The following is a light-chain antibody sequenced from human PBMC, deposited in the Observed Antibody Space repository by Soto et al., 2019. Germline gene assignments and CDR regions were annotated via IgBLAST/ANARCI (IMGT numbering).Light chain of an antibody. CDR2: SNH. J-gene: IGLJ3*02. CDR3: AAWDDSLWV. V-gene: IGLV1-44*01. CDR1: SSNIGSNT. Sequence: QSVLTQPPSASGTPGQRVTISCSGSSSNIGSNTVNWYQQLPGTAPKLLIYSNHQRPSGVPDRFSGSKSGTSASLAISGLQSEDEADYYCAAWDDSLWVFGGGTKLTVL.